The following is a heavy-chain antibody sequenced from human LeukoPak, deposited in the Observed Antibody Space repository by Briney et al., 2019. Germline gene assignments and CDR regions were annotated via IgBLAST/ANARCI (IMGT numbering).Heavy chain of an antibody. CDR2: IWYDGSNK. V-gene: IGHV3-33*06. CDR1: GFTFSIYG. CDR3: AKDRGSRSYDAVDY. D-gene: IGHD1-26*01. J-gene: IGHJ4*02. Sequence: GRSLRLSCAASGFTFSIYGMHWVRQAPGKGLEWVSVIWYDGSNKYYADSVKGRFTISRDNSKNTLYLEMNSLRAEDMAVYYCAKDRGSRSYDAVDYWGQGTQVTVPS.